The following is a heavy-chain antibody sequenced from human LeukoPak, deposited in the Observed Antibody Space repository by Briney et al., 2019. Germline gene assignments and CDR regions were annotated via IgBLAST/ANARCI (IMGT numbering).Heavy chain of an antibody. V-gene: IGHV3-7*01. CDR3: ARNDFWSGYDGFDV. CDR2: IHKDGSEK. D-gene: IGHD3-3*01. J-gene: IGHJ3*01. Sequence: GGSLRLSCAASGFTFRDYWMSWVRQAPGKGLEWVANIHKDGSEKYYVDSVEGRFTISRDNAKNSPYLQMNSLRAEDTAIYYCARNDFWSGYDGFDVWGQGTVVTVSS. CDR1: GFTFRDYW.